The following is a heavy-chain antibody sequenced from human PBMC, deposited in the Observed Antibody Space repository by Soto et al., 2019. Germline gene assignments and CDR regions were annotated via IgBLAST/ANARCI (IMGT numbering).Heavy chain of an antibody. CDR1: GGSISYYY. CDR2: IYYSGST. V-gene: IGHV4-59*08. J-gene: IGHJ4*02. D-gene: IGHD4-17*01. Sequence: SETLSLTCTVSGGSISYYYWSWIRQPPGKGLEWIGNIYYSGSTNYNPSLKSRVTISVDTSKNQFSLKLSSVTAADTAVYYCARHAPLRAVTAFDYWGQGTLVTVSS. CDR3: ARHAPLRAVTAFDY.